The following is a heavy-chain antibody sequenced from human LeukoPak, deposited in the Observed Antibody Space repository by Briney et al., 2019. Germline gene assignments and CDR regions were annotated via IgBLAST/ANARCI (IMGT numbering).Heavy chain of an antibody. CDR1: GFTFNNYN. CDR2: ISSRSGYI. D-gene: IGHD4-11*01. V-gene: IGHV3-21*01. CDR3: AREIIGDNSLDY. J-gene: IGHJ4*02. Sequence: PGGSLRLSCAASGFTFNNYNMNWVRQAPGKGLEWVSSISSRSGYIYYADSVRGRFTISRDNAKNSLFLQMNSLSAEDTAVYYCAREIIGDNSLDYWGQGTLVTVSS.